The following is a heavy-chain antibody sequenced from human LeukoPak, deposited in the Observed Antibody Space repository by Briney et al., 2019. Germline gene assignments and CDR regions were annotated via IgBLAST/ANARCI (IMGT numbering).Heavy chain of an antibody. CDR3: ARDKARGPYYYGSGSSPPQY. V-gene: IGHV3-20*04. J-gene: IGHJ4*02. Sequence: GGSLRLSCAASGFTFDDYGMSWVRQAPGKGLEWVSGINWNGGSTGYADSVKGRFTISRDNAKNSLYLQMNSLRAEDTALYYCARDKARGPYYYGSGSSPPQYWSQGTLVTVSS. D-gene: IGHD3-10*01. CDR1: GFTFDDYG. CDR2: INWNGGST.